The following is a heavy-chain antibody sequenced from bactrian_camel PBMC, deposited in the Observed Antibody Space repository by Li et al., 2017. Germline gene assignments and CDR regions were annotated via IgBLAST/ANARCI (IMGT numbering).Heavy chain of an antibody. J-gene: IGHJ6*01. V-gene: IGHV3S2*01. CDR2: IYSDGSKT. Sequence: QLVESGGGLVQPGGSLRLSCAASGFTFSSFAMSWVRQAPGKGLEWVSSIYSDGSKTYYLDSVKGRFTMSRDNAKNTMYLQMNSLKSEDTALYYCATSEMGWVLSAFAYWGQGTQVTVS. D-gene: IGHD5*01. CDR1: GFTFSSFA. CDR3: ATSEMGWVLSAFAY.